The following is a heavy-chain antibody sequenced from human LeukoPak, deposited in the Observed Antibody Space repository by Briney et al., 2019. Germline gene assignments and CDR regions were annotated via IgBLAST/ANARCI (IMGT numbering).Heavy chain of an antibody. V-gene: IGHV4-59*08. CDR3: ARLYGDYVKNAFDI. CDR2: SYYSGTT. Sequence: SETLSLTCTVSGASIRSYYWSWIRQPPGKGLEWIGYSYYSGTTKYNPSLKSRVTISLDTSNNHFSLKLTSVTAADTAVYYRARLYGDYVKNAFDIWGQGTMVTGSS. J-gene: IGHJ3*02. CDR1: GASIRSYY. D-gene: IGHD4-17*01.